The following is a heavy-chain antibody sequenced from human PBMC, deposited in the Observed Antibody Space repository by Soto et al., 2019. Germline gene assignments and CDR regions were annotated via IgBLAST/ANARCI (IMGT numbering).Heavy chain of an antibody. J-gene: IGHJ3*02. CDR1: GFTFSSYE. CDR3: ARDDAYDSSGSTKRNDAFDI. D-gene: IGHD3-22*01. Sequence: SGGSLRLSCAASGFTFSSYEMNWVRQAPGKGLEWVSYISSSGSTIYYADSVKGRFTISRDNAKNSLYLQMNSLRAEDTAVYYCARDDAYDSSGSTKRNDAFDIWGQGTMVTVSS. CDR2: ISSSGSTI. V-gene: IGHV3-48*03.